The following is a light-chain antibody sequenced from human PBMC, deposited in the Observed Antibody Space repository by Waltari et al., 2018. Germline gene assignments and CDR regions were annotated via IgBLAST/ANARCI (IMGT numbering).Light chain of an antibody. CDR2: DAS. CDR3: QQRSSWPPT. J-gene: IGKJ1*01. CDR1: QSVSSN. V-gene: IGKV3-11*01. Sequence: EIVLTQSPATLSLSPGERATLSCRASQSVSSNLAWYQQISGKAPRLRIYDASNRAAGIPARFSGSVSGTDFTLTISSLEPEDFALYFCQQRSSWPPTFGQGTKVEVK.